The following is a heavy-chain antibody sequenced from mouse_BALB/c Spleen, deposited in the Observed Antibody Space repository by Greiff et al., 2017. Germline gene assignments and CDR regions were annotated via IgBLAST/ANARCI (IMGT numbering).Heavy chain of an antibody. CDR1: GYSFTGYN. Sequence: EVKLQESGPELEKPGASVKISCKASGYSFTGYNMNWVKQSNGKSLEWIGNIDPYYGGTSYNQKFKGKATLTVDKSSSTAYMQLKSLTSEDSAVYYCARWDYGSSHEAMDYWGQGTSVTVSS. CDR2: IDPYYGGT. D-gene: IGHD1-1*01. J-gene: IGHJ4*01. CDR3: ARWDYGSSHEAMDY. V-gene: IGHV1-39*01.